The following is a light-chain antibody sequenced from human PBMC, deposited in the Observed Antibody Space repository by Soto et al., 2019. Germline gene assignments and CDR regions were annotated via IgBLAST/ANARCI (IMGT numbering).Light chain of an antibody. CDR1: QSVSTR. Sequence: DIQMTQSPSTLSASVGDRVTITRRASQSVSTRLAWYQQKPGKAPQVLISMASTLECGVPSRFTGSGSGTEFTLTISSLQPDDFATYYCQHYNSYSEAFGQGTKVDI. V-gene: IGKV1-5*03. CDR2: MAS. J-gene: IGKJ1*01. CDR3: QHYNSYSEA.